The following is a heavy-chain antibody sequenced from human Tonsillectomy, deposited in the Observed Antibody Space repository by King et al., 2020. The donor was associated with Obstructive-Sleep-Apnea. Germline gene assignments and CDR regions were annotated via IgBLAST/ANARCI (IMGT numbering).Heavy chain of an antibody. CDR2: ISGSGGST. V-gene: IGHV3-23*04. Sequence: VQLVESGGGLVQPGGSLRLSCAASRFTFNNYAMSWVRQAPGKGLEWVSGISGSGGSTYYADSVRGRFTISRDNSKNTLYLQMNSLRAEDTAVYYCAKDGGSGSYLNYYYSGLDVWGQGTTVTVSS. CDR3: AKDGGSGSYLNYYYSGLDV. J-gene: IGHJ6*02. D-gene: IGHD3-10*01. CDR1: RFTFNNYA.